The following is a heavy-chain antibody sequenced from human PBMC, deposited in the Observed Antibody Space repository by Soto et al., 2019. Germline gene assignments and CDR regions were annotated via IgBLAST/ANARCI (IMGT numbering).Heavy chain of an antibody. D-gene: IGHD2-21*01. J-gene: IGHJ4*02. CDR1: TFVFSVYS. V-gene: IGHV3-30-3*01. CDR2: ISHDGTNK. Sequence: QVQLEESGGGVVQPERSLRLSCTTSTFVFSVYSLHWVRQAPGKGLEWVALISHDGTNKYYADSVKGRFTISRDNSKYTLYLQMSSLRPEDTAVYFCARDKDQVECGGGTLDSWGQGTLVTVSA. CDR3: ARDKDQVECGGGTLDS.